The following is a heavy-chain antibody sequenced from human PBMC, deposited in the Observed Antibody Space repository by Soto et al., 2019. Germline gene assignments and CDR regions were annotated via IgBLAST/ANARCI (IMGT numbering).Heavy chain of an antibody. Sequence: AGSLRLSCAASGFTFSSYGMHWVRQAPGKGLEWVAVISYDGSNKYYADSVKGRFTISRDNSKNTLYLQMNSLRAEDTAVYYCAKGRDRHFWSGLDYFDYWGQGTLVTVSS. V-gene: IGHV3-30*18. CDR2: ISYDGSNK. CDR1: GFTFSSYG. CDR3: AKGRDRHFWSGLDYFDY. J-gene: IGHJ4*02. D-gene: IGHD3-3*02.